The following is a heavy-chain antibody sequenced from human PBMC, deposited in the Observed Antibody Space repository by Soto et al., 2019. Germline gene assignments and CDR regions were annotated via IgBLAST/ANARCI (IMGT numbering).Heavy chain of an antibody. CDR1: GGSISSGGYY. D-gene: IGHD3-10*01. Sequence: SETLSLTCTVSGGSISSGGYYWSWIRQHPGKGLEWIGYIYYSGSTYYNPSLKSRVTISVDTSKNQFSLKLSSVTAADTAVYYCARGMGGSGSYPVTYYYYMDVWGKGTTVTVSS. J-gene: IGHJ6*03. CDR2: IYYSGST. V-gene: IGHV4-31*03. CDR3: ARGMGGSGSYPVTYYYYMDV.